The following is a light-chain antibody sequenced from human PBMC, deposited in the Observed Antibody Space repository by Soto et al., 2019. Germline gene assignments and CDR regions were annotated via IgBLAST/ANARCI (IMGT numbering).Light chain of an antibody. CDR2: GAS. CDR1: QSVSSN. J-gene: IGKJ4*01. Sequence: ERLMTQSPATLSVSPGERATLSCRASQSVSSNLAWYQQKPGQAPRLLIYGASTRATGIPARFSGSGSGTEFTLTISSLQSEDLAVYYCQQYTNWPLTFGGGTKVDIK. CDR3: QQYTNWPLT. V-gene: IGKV3-15*01.